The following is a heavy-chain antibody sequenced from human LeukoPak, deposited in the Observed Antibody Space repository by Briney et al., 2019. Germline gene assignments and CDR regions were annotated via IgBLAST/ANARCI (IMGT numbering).Heavy chain of an antibody. V-gene: IGHV4-4*07. CDR1: GGSISSYY. Sequence: SETLSLTCTVSGGSISSYYWSWIRQPAGKGLEWIGRIHTSGSTNYNPSLKSRVTMSVDTSRNQFSLKLSSVTAADTAVYYCARDYYYYNSGSPLFDYWGQGTLVTVSS. CDR2: IHTSGST. D-gene: IGHD3-10*01. CDR3: ARDYYYYNSGSPLFDY. J-gene: IGHJ4*02.